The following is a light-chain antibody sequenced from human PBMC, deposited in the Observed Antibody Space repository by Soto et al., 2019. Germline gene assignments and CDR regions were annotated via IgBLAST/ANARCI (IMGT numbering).Light chain of an antibody. CDR3: QSYDSSLSAYV. Sequence: QSVLTQPPVVYGAPGQRVTISCTGSSSDIGAGYDVHWYQQLPGTAPKLLIYSNSNRPSGVPDRFSGPKSGTSASLAITGLQAEDEADYYCQSYDSSLSAYVFGTGTKVTVL. CDR1: SSDIGAGYD. J-gene: IGLJ1*01. CDR2: SNS. V-gene: IGLV1-40*01.